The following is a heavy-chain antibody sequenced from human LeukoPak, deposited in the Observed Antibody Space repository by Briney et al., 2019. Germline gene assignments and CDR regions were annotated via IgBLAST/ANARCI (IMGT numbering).Heavy chain of an antibody. CDR3: ARSVPQQYSSGWKFDY. D-gene: IGHD6-19*01. J-gene: IGHJ4*02. V-gene: IGHV4-31*03. Sequence: SETLSLTCTVSGGSISSGGYYWSWIRQHPGKGLEWIGYIYYSGSAYYNPSLKSRVTISVDTSKNQFSLKLSSVTAADTAVYYCARSVPQQYSSGWKFDYWGQGTLVTVSS. CDR1: GGSISSGGYY. CDR2: IYYSGSA.